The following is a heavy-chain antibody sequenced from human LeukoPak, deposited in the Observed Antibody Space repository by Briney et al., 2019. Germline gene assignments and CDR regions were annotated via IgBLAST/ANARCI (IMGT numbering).Heavy chain of an antibody. CDR3: ARGTSAPAAIKPDY. Sequence: GGSLRLSCAASGFTFSSYAMHWVRQAPGKGLEWVAVISYDGSNKYYADSVKGRFTISRDNSKNTLYLQMNSLRAEDTAVYYCARGTSAPAAIKPDYWGQGTLVTVSS. J-gene: IGHJ4*02. CDR1: GFTFSSYA. D-gene: IGHD2-2*01. CDR2: ISYDGSNK. V-gene: IGHV3-30*04.